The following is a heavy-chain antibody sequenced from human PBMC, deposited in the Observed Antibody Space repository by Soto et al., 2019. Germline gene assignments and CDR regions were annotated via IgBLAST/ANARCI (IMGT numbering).Heavy chain of an antibody. CDR2: VGGSGTST. CDR1: GFTFSSYA. J-gene: IGHJ4*02. CDR3: AHHQRTTSRQLGYFDY. D-gene: IGHD7-27*01. Sequence: EVQLLESGGGFVQPGGSLRLSCAASGFTFSSYAMSWVRQVPGKGLEWVSAVGGSGTSTYYADSVKGRFTISRDNSKKTLNLEMNSLIAEDTAVYYGAHHQRTTSRQLGYFDYWGQGTLVTVSS. V-gene: IGHV3-23*01.